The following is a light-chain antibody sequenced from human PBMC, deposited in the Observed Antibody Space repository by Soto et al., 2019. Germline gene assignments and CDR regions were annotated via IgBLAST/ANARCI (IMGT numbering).Light chain of an antibody. CDR1: QGVSGSY. CDR2: GAS. Sequence: EIVLTQSPGTLSLSPGERATLSCRASQGVSGSYLAWYQQKPGQAPRLLLYGASSRATGIPNRFSDSESGTDFTLTISRLEPEDFAVYYCQHYGSSPRTFGQGTKVEIK. CDR3: QHYGSSPRT. V-gene: IGKV3-20*01. J-gene: IGKJ1*01.